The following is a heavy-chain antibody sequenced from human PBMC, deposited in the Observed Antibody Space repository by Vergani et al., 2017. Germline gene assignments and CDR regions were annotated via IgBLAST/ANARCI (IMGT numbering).Heavy chain of an antibody. CDR3: ARSIGYCTSGSCRPYYFDL. Sequence: QVQLVQSGAAVTKPGASAKVSCTASGYIFKNYYMHWLRLAPGQGFQWMGVVNFVTGAATSPQKFEGRITMTRDTSTATFYMDLSSLKYEDTAIYYCARSIGYCTSGSCRPYYFDLWGQGTLVTVSS. V-gene: IGHV1-46*02. D-gene: IGHD2-15*01. J-gene: IGHJ4*02. CDR2: VNFVTGAA. CDR1: GYIFKNYY.